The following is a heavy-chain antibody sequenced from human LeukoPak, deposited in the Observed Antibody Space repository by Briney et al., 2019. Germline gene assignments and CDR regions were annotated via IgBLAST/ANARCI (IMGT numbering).Heavy chain of an antibody. CDR3: AKDYSSSWYSLGYYYYYMDV. V-gene: IGHV3-23*01. Sequence: PGGSLRLSCAASGFTFSSYAMSWVRQAPGKGLEWVSAISGSGGSTDYADSVKGRFTISRDNSKNTLYLQMNSLRAEDTAVYYCAKDYSSSWYSLGYYYYYMDVWGKGTTVTVSS. CDR1: GFTFSSYA. CDR2: ISGSGGST. D-gene: IGHD6-13*01. J-gene: IGHJ6*03.